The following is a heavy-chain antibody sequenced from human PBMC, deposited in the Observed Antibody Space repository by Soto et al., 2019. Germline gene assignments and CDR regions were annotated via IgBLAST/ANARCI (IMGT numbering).Heavy chain of an antibody. D-gene: IGHD3-10*01. CDR1: GGSISSGDYY. Sequence: QVQLQESGPGLVKPSQTLSLTCTVSGGSISSGDYYWSWIRQPPGKGLEWIGYIYYSGSTYYNPSLKRLLALAVHASKTQCSLKPRSVTAADTAVSYCAGLRVWLGELGATKLQDYWCQETLVTVSS. V-gene: IGHV4-30-4*01. CDR2: IYYSGST. J-gene: IGHJ4*02. CDR3: AGLRVWLGELGATKLQDY.